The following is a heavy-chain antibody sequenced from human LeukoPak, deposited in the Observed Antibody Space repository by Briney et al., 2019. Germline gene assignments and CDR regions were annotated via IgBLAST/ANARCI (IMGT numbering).Heavy chain of an antibody. D-gene: IGHD1-26*01. V-gene: IGHV3-30*02. CDR1: GFTFSTYG. J-gene: IGHJ4*02. CDR3: ARLMVGQAGVGATHFDY. CDR2: IRHDGTEK. Sequence: GGSLRLSCVVSGFTFSTYGMHWVRQAPGKGLEWLTFIRHDGTEKYYADFVKGRFTVSRDNSRNTLYLQVNSLGHEDTAVYYCARLMVGQAGVGATHFDYWGQGTLVSVSS.